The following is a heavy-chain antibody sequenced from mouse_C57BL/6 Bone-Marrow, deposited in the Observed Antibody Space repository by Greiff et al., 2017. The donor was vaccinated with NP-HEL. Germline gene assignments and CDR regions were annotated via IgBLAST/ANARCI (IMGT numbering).Heavy chain of an antibody. CDR2: IYPGSGST. J-gene: IGHJ4*01. Sequence: QVQLQQSGAELVKPGASVKMSCKASGYTFTSYWITWVKQRPGQGLEWIGDIYPGSGSTNYNEKFKSKATLTVDTSSSTAYMQLSSLTSEDSAVYDCARGEVDYDERYAMDDWGQGTSVTVSS. D-gene: IGHD2-4*01. CDR3: ARGEVDYDERYAMDD. V-gene: IGHV1-55*01. CDR1: GYTFTSYW.